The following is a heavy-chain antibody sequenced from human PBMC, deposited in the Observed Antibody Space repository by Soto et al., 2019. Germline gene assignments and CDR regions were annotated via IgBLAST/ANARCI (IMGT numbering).Heavy chain of an antibody. J-gene: IGHJ4*02. Sequence: PSETLSLTCTVSGGSISSYYWSWIRQPPGKGLEWIGYIYYSGSTNYNPSLKSRVTISVDTSKNQFSLKLSSVTAADTAVYYCARTTDSSGWYENFDYWGQGTLVTVSS. CDR1: GGSISSYY. CDR3: ARTTDSSGWYENFDY. V-gene: IGHV4-59*08. CDR2: IYYSGST. D-gene: IGHD6-19*01.